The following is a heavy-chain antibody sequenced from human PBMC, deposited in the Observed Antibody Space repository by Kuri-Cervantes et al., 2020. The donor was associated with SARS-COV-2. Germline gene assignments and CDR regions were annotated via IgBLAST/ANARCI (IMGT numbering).Heavy chain of an antibody. V-gene: IGHV1-18*01. CDR1: AYTFTSYG. Sequence: ASVKVSCKASAYTFTSYGISWVRQAPGQELEWMAWIDCYNGRTEYARTLQGRLTVTTDASTSTAYMELRSLRSDDTAVYYCVRDPNCSAENCYFDCWGQGTQVTVSS. CDR3: VRDPNCSAENCYFDC. D-gene: IGHD2-15*01. CDR2: IDCYNGRT. J-gene: IGHJ4*02.